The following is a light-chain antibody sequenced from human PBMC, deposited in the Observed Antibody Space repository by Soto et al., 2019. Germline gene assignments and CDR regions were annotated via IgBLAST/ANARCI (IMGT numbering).Light chain of an antibody. CDR1: ESISNW. CDR3: QQYDTYWT. Sequence: DRVIITCRASESISNWLAWYQQKPGKAPNLLIYKASTLKSGVPSRFSGSGSGTEFTLTIKSLQPDDFATYYCQQYDTYWTFGQGTKVDIK. J-gene: IGKJ1*01. CDR2: KAS. V-gene: IGKV1-5*03.